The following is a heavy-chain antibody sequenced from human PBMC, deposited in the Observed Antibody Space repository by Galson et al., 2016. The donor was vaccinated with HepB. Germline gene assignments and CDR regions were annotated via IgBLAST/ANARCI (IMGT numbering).Heavy chain of an antibody. J-gene: IGHJ4*02. CDR1: GFTFTDYY. Sequence: SLRLSCAVSGFTFTDYYMHWVRQPPGKGLEWVSYASGTRNIFYADSVTGRFTISRDNAKNLLFLQMNSLIVEDTAVYYCARGALTGPRYFDSWGQGILVTVSS. CDR2: ASGTRNI. D-gene: IGHD3-9*01. V-gene: IGHV3-69-1*01. CDR3: ARGALTGPRYFDS.